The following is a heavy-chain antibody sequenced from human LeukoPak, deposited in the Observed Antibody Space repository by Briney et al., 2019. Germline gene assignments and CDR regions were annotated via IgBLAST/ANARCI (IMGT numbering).Heavy chain of an antibody. V-gene: IGHV4-61*02. CDR2: IYTSGST. CDR1: GGSIRSGTDY. D-gene: IGHD6-13*01. J-gene: IGHJ5*02. Sequence: PSQTLSLTCTVSGGSIRSGTDYWNWIRQPAGTGLEWIGRIYTSGSTNYNPPLKSRVTMSVDTSKNQFSLKLSSVTAADTAVYYCARDALGYSSSWPPFDPWGQGTLVTVSS. CDR3: ARDALGYSSSWPPFDP.